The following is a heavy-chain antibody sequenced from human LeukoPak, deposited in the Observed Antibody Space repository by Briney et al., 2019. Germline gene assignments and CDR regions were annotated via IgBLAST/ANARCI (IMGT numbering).Heavy chain of an antibody. CDR3: ASRGHSSGWYMVDY. Sequence: GGSLRLSCAASGFTFSSYWMHWVRQAPGKGLVWVSRINSDGSSTSYADSVKGRFTISRDNAKNTLYLQMNSLRAEDTAVYYCASRGHSSGWYMVDYWGREPWSPSPQ. V-gene: IGHV3-74*01. J-gene: IGHJ4*02. CDR1: GFTFSSYW. CDR2: INSDGSST. D-gene: IGHD6-19*01.